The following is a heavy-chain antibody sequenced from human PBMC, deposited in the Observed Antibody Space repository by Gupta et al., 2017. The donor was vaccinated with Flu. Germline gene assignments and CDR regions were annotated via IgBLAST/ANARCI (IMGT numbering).Heavy chain of an antibody. CDR2: IWYDGSNK. D-gene: IGHD6-13*01. Sequence: QVQLVESGGGVVQPGRSLRLSCAASGFTFSSYGMHGVRQAPGKGLEWVAVIWYDGSNKYYADSVKGRFTISRDNSKNPLYLQMNSLRAEDTAVYYCARDPSAAAGTDYYYGMDVWGQGTTVTVSS. V-gene: IGHV3-33*01. CDR1: GFTFSSYG. CDR3: ARDPSAAAGTDYYYGMDV. J-gene: IGHJ6*02.